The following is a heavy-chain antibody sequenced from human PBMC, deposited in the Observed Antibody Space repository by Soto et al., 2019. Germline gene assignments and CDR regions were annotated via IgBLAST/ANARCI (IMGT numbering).Heavy chain of an antibody. J-gene: IGHJ6*02. CDR3: AKHHALEWQQLALPDPYYYYYGMDV. V-gene: IGHV3-23*01. D-gene: IGHD6-13*01. Sequence: GGSLRLSCAASGFTFSSYAMSWVRQAPGKGLEWVSAISGSGGSTYYADSVKGRFTISRDNSKNTLYLQMNSLRAEDTAVYYCAKHHALEWQQLALPDPYYYYYGMDVWGQGTTVTV. CDR2: ISGSGGST. CDR1: GFTFSSYA.